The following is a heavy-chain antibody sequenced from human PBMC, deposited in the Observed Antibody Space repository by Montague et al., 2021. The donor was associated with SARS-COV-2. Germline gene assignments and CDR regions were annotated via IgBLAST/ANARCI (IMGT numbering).Heavy chain of an antibody. CDR2: IDWDDDK. Sequence: PALVKPTQTLTLTCTFSGFSLSTSGMCVSWIRQPPGKALEWLALIDWDDDKYYSTSLKTRLTISKDTSKNQVVLTMTNMDPVDTATYYCARIWGATRGDAFDIWVQGTMVTVSS. CDR1: GFSLSTSGMC. D-gene: IGHD1-26*01. J-gene: IGHJ3*02. V-gene: IGHV2-70*01. CDR3: ARIWGATRGDAFDI.